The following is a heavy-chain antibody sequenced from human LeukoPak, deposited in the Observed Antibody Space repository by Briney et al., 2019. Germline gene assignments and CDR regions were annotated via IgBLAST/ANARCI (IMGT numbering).Heavy chain of an antibody. D-gene: IGHD4-17*01. Sequence: GGSLRLSCAASGFTFSSYEMNWVRQAPGKGLEWVSYISSSGSTIYYADSVKGRFTISRDNSKNTLYLQMNSLRAEDTAVYYCAKGDYVFGYWGQGTLVTVSS. CDR2: ISSSGSTI. CDR1: GFTFSSYE. CDR3: AKGDYVFGY. J-gene: IGHJ4*02. V-gene: IGHV3-48*03.